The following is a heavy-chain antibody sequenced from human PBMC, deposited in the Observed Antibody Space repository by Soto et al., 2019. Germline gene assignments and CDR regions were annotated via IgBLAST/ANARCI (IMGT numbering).Heavy chain of an antibody. CDR1: GDSINSGAYF. CDR3: ARDWASDTRSPSGRLDP. J-gene: IGHJ5*02. CDR2: IYYSGRT. D-gene: IGHD3-22*01. V-gene: IGHV4-31*03. Sequence: QVQLQESGPGLVKPSQTLSLACSVSGDSINSGAYFWTWIRQHPEKGLEWIGYIYYSGRTYYNPSLKSRLTLSIDKSKNQFSLKLTSVTAADTAVYYCARDWASDTRSPSGRLDPWGQGTLVTVSS.